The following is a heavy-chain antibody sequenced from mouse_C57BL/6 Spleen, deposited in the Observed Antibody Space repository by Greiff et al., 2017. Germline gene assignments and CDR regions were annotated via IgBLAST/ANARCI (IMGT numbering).Heavy chain of an antibody. J-gene: IGHJ4*01. V-gene: IGHV1-62-2*01. CDR3: ARHPGGYYPPYAMDY. CDR1: GYTFTEYT. D-gene: IGHD2-3*01. Sequence: VKLVESGAELVKPGASVKLSCKASGYTFTEYTIHWVKQRSGQGLEWIGWFYPGSGSIKYNEKFKDKATLTADKSSSTVYMELSRLTSEDSAVYFCARHPGGYYPPYAMDYWGQGTSVTVSS. CDR2: FYPGSGSI.